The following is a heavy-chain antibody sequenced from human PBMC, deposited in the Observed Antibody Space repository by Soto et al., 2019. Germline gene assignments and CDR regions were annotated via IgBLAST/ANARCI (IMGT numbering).Heavy chain of an antibody. J-gene: IGHJ3*02. Sequence: QLQLQESGQGLVKPSETLSLTCTVSGGSVSSDSYNWDWIRQPPGKGLEGIGTFYYSGSTDYNPSLKSRVTITEDTANNQFSLKLSSVTAADTAVYYCARFYGNALAIWGRWATVTVS. CDR3: ARFYGNALAI. CDR2: FYYSGST. D-gene: IGHD4-17*01. V-gene: IGHV4-39*01. CDR1: GGSVSSDSYN.